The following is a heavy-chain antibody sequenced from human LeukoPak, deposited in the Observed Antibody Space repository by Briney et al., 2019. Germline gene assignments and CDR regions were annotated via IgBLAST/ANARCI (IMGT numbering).Heavy chain of an antibody. CDR2: ISTSGRTT. CDR3: ARDRTMVRGVANYFYGMDV. J-gene: IGHJ6*02. V-gene: IGHV3-48*03. Sequence: GGSLRLSCAASGFSFSSDELNWVRQAPGKGLEWLSYISTSGRTTYYADSVKGRFTIPRDNAKNSLYLQMSSLRAEDTAVYYCARDRTMVRGVANYFYGMDVWGQGTTVIVSS. CDR1: GFSFSSDE. D-gene: IGHD3-10*01.